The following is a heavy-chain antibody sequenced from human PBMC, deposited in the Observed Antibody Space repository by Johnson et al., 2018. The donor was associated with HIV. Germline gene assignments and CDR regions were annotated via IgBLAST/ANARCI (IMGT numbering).Heavy chain of an antibody. CDR3: ARRGYSSAGGAFEI. D-gene: IGHD6-25*01. Sequence: QVQLVESGGGVVQPGRSLRLSCAASGFTFSSYAMHWVRQAPGKGLEWVAVISYDGSNKYYADSVKGRFTISRDNSKNTLYLQMNSLRAEDTAGYYCARRGYSSAGGAFEIWGQGTMGTVAS. CDR1: GFTFSSYA. V-gene: IGHV3-30-3*01. CDR2: ISYDGSNK. J-gene: IGHJ3*02.